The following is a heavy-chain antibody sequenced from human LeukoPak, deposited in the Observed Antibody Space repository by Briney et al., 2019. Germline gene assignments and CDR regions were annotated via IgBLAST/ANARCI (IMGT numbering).Heavy chain of an antibody. V-gene: IGHV5-51*01. J-gene: IGHJ3*02. D-gene: IGHD1-1*01. CDR3: ASHNWNDEGTAFDI. CDR1: GYSFTSYW. Sequence: GESLKISCRGSGYSFTSYWIGWVRQMPGKGLEWMGIIYPSDSDTRYSPSFQGQVTISSDKSITTAYLQWSSLKASDTAMYYCASHNWNDEGTAFDIWGQGTMVTVSS. CDR2: IYPSDSDT.